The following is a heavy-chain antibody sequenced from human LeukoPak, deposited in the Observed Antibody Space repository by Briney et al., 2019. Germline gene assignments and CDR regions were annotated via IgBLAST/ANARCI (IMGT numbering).Heavy chain of an antibody. CDR3: ANGGTYSSGP. J-gene: IGHJ5*02. Sequence: GGSLRLSCAASGFTFSSYSMNWVRQAPGKGLEWVSYISSSSSTIYYADSVKGRFTISRDNAKNSLFLQINSLRAEDTAVYYCANGGTYSSGPWGQGTLVTVSS. V-gene: IGHV3-48*04. CDR2: ISSSSSTI. D-gene: IGHD3-22*01. CDR1: GFTFSSYS.